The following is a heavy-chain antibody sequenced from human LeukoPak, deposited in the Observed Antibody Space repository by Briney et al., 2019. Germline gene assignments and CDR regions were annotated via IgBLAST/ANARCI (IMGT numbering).Heavy chain of an antibody. CDR2: INTNTGNP. V-gene: IGHV7-4-1*02. Sequence: ASVKVSCKASGYTFTSYAMNWVRQAPGQGLEWMGWINTNTGNPTYAQGFTGRFVFSLDTSVSTAYLQISSLKAEDTAVYYCAKSIYSSSWYYYYYYMDVWGKGTTVTVSS. CDR3: AKSIYSSSWYYYYYYMDV. D-gene: IGHD6-13*01. J-gene: IGHJ6*03. CDR1: GYTFTSYA.